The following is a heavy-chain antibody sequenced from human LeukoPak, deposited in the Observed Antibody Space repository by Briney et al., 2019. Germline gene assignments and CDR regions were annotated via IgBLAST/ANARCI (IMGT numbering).Heavy chain of an antibody. CDR2: IRSKAYGGTT. J-gene: IGHJ4*02. CDR1: GFTFGDYA. CDR3: TRVGVLLWFGEYRGADY. V-gene: IGHV3-49*03. D-gene: IGHD3-10*01. Sequence: GGSLRLSCTASGFTFGDYAMSWFRQAPGKGLEWVGFIRSKAYGGTTEYAASVKGRFTISRDDSKIIAHLQMNSLKTEDTAVYYCTRVGVLLWFGEYRGADYWGQGTLVTVSS.